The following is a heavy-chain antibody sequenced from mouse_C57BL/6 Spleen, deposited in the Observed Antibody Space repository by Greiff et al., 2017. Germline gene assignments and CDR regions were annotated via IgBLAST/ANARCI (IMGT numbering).Heavy chain of an antibody. CDR1: GYTFTGYW. Sequence: VQLQQSGAELMKPGASVKLSCKATGYTFTGYWIEWVKQRPGHGLEWIGEILPGSGRTNYNEKFKGKAKCTADKSSNTAYMQRSSLTTEDFAIYYCERGNYYGSSYGYLDVWGTGTTVTVSS. D-gene: IGHD1-1*01. J-gene: IGHJ1*03. V-gene: IGHV1-9*01. CDR2: ILPGSGRT. CDR3: ERGNYYGSSYGYLDV.